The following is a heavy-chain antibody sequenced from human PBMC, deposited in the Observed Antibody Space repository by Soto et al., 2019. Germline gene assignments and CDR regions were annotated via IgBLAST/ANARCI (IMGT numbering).Heavy chain of an antibody. V-gene: IGHV4-39*01. Sequence: SETLSLTCTVTGDSISSRSYYWGWIRQPPGKGLEWIGSIYYSGSTYNNPSLRSRVSMSIDTSKDQFSLKLKSVTAADTALYFCASPRTSVVHPAYFDVWGQGSLVTVYS. CDR3: ASPRTSVVHPAYFDV. CDR1: GDSISSRSYY. CDR2: IYYSGST. D-gene: IGHD2-2*01. J-gene: IGHJ4*02.